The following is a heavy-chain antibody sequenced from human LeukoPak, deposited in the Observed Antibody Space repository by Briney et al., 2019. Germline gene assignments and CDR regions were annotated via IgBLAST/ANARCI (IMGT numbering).Heavy chain of an antibody. J-gene: IGHJ6*03. CDR3: AKDVRYSSSWYCYMDV. D-gene: IGHD6-13*01. V-gene: IGHV3-23*01. CDR2: ISGSGGST. Sequence: SGGSLRLSCAASGFTFSSYAMSWVRQAPGKGLEWVSAISGSGGSTYYADSVKGRFTISRDNSKNTLYLQMNSLRAEDTAVYYCAKDVRYSSSWYCYMDVWGKGTTVTVSS. CDR1: GFTFSSYA.